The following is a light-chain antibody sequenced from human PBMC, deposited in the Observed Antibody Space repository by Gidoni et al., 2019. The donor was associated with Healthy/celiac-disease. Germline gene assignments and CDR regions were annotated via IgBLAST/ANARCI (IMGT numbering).Light chain of an antibody. CDR1: SSDVGGYNY. J-gene: IGLJ1*01. V-gene: IGLV2-11*01. CDR3: CSYAGSYTSHYV. Sequence: QSAPTQPRPVSGSPGQSVTISCTGTSSDVGGYNYVSWYQQHPGKAPKLMIYDVSKRPSGVPDRFSGSKSGNTASLTISGLQAEDEADYYCCSYAGSYTSHYVFGTGTKVTVL. CDR2: DVS.